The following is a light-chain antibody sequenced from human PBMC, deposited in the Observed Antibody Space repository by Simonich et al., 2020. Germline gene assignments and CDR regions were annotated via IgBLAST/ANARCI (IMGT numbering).Light chain of an antibody. CDR2: YVS. CDR3: SSYTSSSTLV. V-gene: IGLV2-14*01. CDR1: SSDVGGYNY. J-gene: IGLJ2*01. Sequence: QSALTQPASVSGSPGQSITISCNGTSSDVGGYNYVSWYQQHPGKAPKLMIYYVSKRPSGVSNRFSRSKSGNTASLTISGLQAEDEADYYCSSYTSSSTLVFGGGTKLTVL.